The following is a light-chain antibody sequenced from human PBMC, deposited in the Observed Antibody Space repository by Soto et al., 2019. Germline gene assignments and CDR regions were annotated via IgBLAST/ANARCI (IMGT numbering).Light chain of an antibody. Sequence: EIVLTQSPAALSLSPGERATLSCRASQSVNIYLAWYQQKPGQAPRLLIYDASNRATGIPARFSGSGSGTNLTLTNSSLEPEDIAVYYCQQRSNWRVTFGGGTKVDIK. J-gene: IGKJ4*01. CDR3: QQRSNWRVT. CDR2: DAS. V-gene: IGKV3-11*01. CDR1: QSVNIY.